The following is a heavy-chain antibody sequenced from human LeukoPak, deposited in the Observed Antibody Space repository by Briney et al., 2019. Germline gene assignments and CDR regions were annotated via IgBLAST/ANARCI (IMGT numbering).Heavy chain of an antibody. D-gene: IGHD6-19*01. CDR3: AKSIWGAVAGTSSDY. Sequence: GGSLRLSCAASGSTFDDYAMHWVRQAPGKGLEWVSGISWNSGSIGYADSVKGRFTISRDNARNSLYLQMNSLRAEDTALYYCAKSIWGAVAGTSSDYWGQGTLVTVSS. J-gene: IGHJ4*02. CDR1: GSTFDDYA. V-gene: IGHV3-9*01. CDR2: ISWNSGSI.